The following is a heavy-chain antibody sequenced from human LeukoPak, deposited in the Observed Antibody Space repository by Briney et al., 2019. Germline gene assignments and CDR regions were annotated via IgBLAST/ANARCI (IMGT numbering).Heavy chain of an antibody. CDR3: ARGDNYYHYYMDV. V-gene: IGHV1-46*01. J-gene: IGHJ6*03. CDR1: GYTLTRYS. CDR2: INPSGGST. Sequence: ASVKVSCKASGYTLTRYSIHWVRQAPGQGLEWMGIINPSGGSTTYAQKFQGRVTMTRDTSTSTVYMELSSLRSEDTAVYYCARGDNYYHYYMDVWGKGTTFTVSS. D-gene: IGHD2-15*01.